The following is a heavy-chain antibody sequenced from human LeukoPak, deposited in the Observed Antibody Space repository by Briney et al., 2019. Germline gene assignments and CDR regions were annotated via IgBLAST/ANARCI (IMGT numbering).Heavy chain of an antibody. J-gene: IGHJ5*02. CDR1: GGSISSYF. V-gene: IGHV4-59*01. CDR2: IYYSGST. D-gene: IGHD1-1*01. Sequence: PSETLSLTCTVSGGSISSYFWSWIRQPPGKGLEWIGYIYYSGSTNYNPSLKSRVTISVDTSKNQFSLKLSSVTAADTAVYYCARGHFLGTGKNWFDTWGQGTLVTVSS. CDR3: ARGHFLGTGKNWFDT.